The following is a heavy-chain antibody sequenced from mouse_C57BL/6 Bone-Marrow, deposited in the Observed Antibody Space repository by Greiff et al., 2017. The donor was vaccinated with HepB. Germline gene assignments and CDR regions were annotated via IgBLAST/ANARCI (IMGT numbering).Heavy chain of an antibody. CDR3: TYGSSEDGYFDV. V-gene: IGHV10-3*01. CDR1: GFTFNTYA. J-gene: IGHJ1*03. CDR2: IRSKSSNYAT. D-gene: IGHD1-1*01. Sequence: EVKLMESGGGLVQPKGSLKLSCAASGFTFNTYAMHWVRQAPGKGLEWVARIRSKSSNYATYYADSVKDRFTISRDDSKSMLYLQMNNLKTEDTAMYYCTYGSSEDGYFDVWGTGTTVTVSS.